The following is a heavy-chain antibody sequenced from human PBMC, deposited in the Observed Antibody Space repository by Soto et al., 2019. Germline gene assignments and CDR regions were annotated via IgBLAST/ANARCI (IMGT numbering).Heavy chain of an antibody. D-gene: IGHD6-6*01. J-gene: IGHJ6*02. CDR3: AKALYGSSSPYYYGMDV. CDR1: GFTFSSYA. Sequence: GSLRLSCAASGFTFSSYAMTWVRQAPGKGLEWVSIISGSGGATYYADSVKGRFSISRDNSKNTLYLQMNSLRAEDTAVYFCAKALYGSSSPYYYGMDVWGQGTTVTVS. CDR2: ISGSGGAT. V-gene: IGHV3-23*01.